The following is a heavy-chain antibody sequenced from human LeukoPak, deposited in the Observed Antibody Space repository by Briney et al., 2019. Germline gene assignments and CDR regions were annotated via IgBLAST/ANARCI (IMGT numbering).Heavy chain of an antibody. V-gene: IGHV1-69*04. CDR1: GGTFSSYA. CDR2: IIPIFGIA. D-gene: IGHD6-19*01. CDR3: ARGLGLGYSSGWYYFDY. J-gene: IGHJ4*02. Sequence: SVKVSCKASGGTFSSYAISWVRQAPGQGLEWMGRIIPIFGIANYAQKFQGRVTITANKSTSTAYMELSSLRSEDTAVYYCARGLGLGYSSGWYYFDYWGQGTLVTVSS.